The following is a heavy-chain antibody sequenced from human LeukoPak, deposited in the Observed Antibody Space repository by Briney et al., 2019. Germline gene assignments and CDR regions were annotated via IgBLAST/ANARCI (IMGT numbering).Heavy chain of an antibody. CDR2: IFPDDSNT. D-gene: IGHD3-10*01. CDR3: ARRLPGSYGMDV. V-gene: IGHV5-51*01. CDR1: GYSFASSW. J-gene: IGHJ6*02. Sequence: PGESLKISCTASGYSFASSWIAWVRQMPGKGLEWMGIIFPDDSNTGYNPSFQGQVTISADKSISTAYLQWSSLKASDTAMYYCARRLPGSYGMDVWGQGTTVTVSS.